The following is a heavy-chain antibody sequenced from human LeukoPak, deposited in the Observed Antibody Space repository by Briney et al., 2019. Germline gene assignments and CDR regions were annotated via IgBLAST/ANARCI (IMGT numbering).Heavy chain of an antibody. CDR2: ITWNSRIV. CDR1: GFTFDDYA. D-gene: IGHD3-22*01. CDR3: AKALRDSSGFYIYYGMDV. J-gene: IGHJ6*02. V-gene: IGHV3-9*01. Sequence: GGSLRLSCAASGFTFDDYAMYWVRQAPGKGLEWVSGITWNSRIVAYGDSVKGRFTISRDNAKNSLYLQMNSLRAEDTALYYCAKALRDSSGFYIYYGMDVWGQGTTVTVAS.